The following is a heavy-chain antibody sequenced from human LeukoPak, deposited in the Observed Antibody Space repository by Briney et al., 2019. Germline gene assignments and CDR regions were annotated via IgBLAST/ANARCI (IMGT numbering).Heavy chain of an antibody. CDR1: GLTFNNYW. Sequence: PGGSLRLSCAASGLTFNNYWMNWVRQAPGKGLEWVANIKQDGSEKKYVDSVKGRFTIFRDNSKNTLSLQMNSLKTEDTAVYYCARDQGFSYYYYYMDVWGKGTTVTVSS. J-gene: IGHJ6*03. D-gene: IGHD3-3*01. V-gene: IGHV3-7*01. CDR2: IKQDGSEK. CDR3: ARDQGFSYYYYYMDV.